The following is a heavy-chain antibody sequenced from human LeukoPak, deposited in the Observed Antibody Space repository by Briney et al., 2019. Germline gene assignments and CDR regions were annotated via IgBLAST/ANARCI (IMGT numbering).Heavy chain of an antibody. J-gene: IGHJ4*02. D-gene: IGHD2-2*01. CDR1: GGSFSGYY. CDR3: ASLVVTSYHFDY. Sequence: SETLSLTCAVYGGSFSGYYWSWIRQPPGKGLEWIGEINHSGSTNYNPSLKSRVTISVDTSKNQFSLKLSSVTAADTAVYYCASLVVTSYHFDYWGQGTLVTVSS. CDR2: INHSGST. V-gene: IGHV4-34*01.